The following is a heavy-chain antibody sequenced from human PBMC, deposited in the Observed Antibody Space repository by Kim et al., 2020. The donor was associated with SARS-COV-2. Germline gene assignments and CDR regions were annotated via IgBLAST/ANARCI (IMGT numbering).Heavy chain of an antibody. CDR2: ISYDGSNK. J-gene: IGHJ4*02. D-gene: IGHD3-22*01. CDR3: AKDQADYDSSGNYYGGHCFDY. CDR1: GFTFSSYG. Sequence: GGSLRLSCAASGFTFSSYGMHWVRQAPGKGLEWVAVISYDGSNKYYADSVKGRFTISRDNSKNTLYLQMNSLRAEDTAVYYCAKDQADYDSSGNYYGGHCFDYWGQGTLVTVSS. V-gene: IGHV3-30*18.